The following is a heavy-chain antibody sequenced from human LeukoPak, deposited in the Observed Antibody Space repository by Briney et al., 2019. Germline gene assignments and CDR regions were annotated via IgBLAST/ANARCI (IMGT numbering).Heavy chain of an antibody. J-gene: IGHJ3*02. V-gene: IGHV3-48*01. Sequence: GGSPRLSCVASGFTFSSYSMNWVRQAPGKGLEWVSYISSSSSTIYYADSVKGRFTISRDNAKNSLYLQMNSLRAEDTAVYYCARGTDYYDSSGLGAFDIWGQGTMVTVSS. CDR1: GFTFSSYS. CDR2: ISSSSSTI. D-gene: IGHD3-22*01. CDR3: ARGTDYYDSSGLGAFDI.